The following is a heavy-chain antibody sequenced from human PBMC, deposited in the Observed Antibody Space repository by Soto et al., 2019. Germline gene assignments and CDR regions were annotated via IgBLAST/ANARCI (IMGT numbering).Heavy chain of an antibody. V-gene: IGHV4-59*01. Sequence: PSETLSLTSTVSGFNIISYYWSWIRQPPGKGLEWIGYIYNSGSTNYNPSLKSRVTISVDTSKNQFSLKLSSVTAADTAVYYCAYGDSRGPFDSWGQGTLVTVSS. CDR3: AYGDSRGPFDS. CDR2: IYNSGST. CDR1: GFNIISYY. D-gene: IGHD4-17*01. J-gene: IGHJ4*02.